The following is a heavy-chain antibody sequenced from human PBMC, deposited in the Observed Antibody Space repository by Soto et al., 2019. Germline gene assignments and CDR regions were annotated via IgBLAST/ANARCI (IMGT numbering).Heavy chain of an antibody. V-gene: IGHV4-34*01. Sequence: SETLSLTCAVYGGSFSGYYWSWMRQPPGKGLEWIGEINHSGSTNYNPSLKSRVTISVDTSKNQFSLKLTSVTAADTAVYYCARVGGDGYNYPWFDPWGQGTLVTVSS. J-gene: IGHJ5*02. CDR3: ARVGGDGYNYPWFDP. D-gene: IGHD5-12*01. CDR2: INHSGST. CDR1: GGSFSGYY.